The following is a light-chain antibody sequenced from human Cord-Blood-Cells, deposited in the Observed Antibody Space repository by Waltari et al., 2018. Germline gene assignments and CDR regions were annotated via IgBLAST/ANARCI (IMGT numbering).Light chain of an antibody. CDR3: QQYGSSPET. V-gene: IGKV3-20*01. CDR2: GAS. J-gene: IGKJ1*01. Sequence: EIMLTQSPGTLSLSAGERVTLSCRASQCVSSSYLAWYQQKPGQAPRLLIYGASSRATGIPDRFSGSGSGTDFTLTISRLEPEDFAVYYCQQYGSSPETFGQGTKVEIK. CDR1: QCVSSSY.